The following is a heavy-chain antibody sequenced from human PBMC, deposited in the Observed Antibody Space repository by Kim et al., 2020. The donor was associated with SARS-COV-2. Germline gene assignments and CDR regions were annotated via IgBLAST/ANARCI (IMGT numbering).Heavy chain of an antibody. J-gene: IGHJ4*02. CDR1: GGSIRSGGKF. D-gene: IGHD2-2*01. Sequence: SETLSLTCSVSGGSIRSGGKFWTWIRQHPAKGLEWIGYISYSGNSHYSPSPRSRVSISLQTSENQFSLELTSVTAADTAVYYCARGQPLDYWGQGILVTV. CDR2: ISYSGNS. CDR3: ARGQPLDY. V-gene: IGHV4-31*03.